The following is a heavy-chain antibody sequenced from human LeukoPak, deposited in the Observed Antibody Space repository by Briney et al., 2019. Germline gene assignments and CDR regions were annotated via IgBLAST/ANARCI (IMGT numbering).Heavy chain of an antibody. CDR1: GFTFSDYY. V-gene: IGHV3-11*01. CDR2: ISSSGSTI. D-gene: IGHD3-22*01. CDR3: AKTNGYYDY. J-gene: IGHJ4*02. Sequence: GESLRLSCAASGFTFSDYYMSWIRQAPGKGLEWVSYISSSGSTIYYADSVKGRFTISRDNSKSTVYLQMNSLRAEDTAVYHCAKTNGYYDYWGQGTLVTVSS.